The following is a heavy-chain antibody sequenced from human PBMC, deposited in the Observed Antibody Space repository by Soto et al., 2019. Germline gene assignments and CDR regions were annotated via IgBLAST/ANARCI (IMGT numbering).Heavy chain of an antibody. J-gene: IGHJ4*02. D-gene: IGHD1-26*01. Sequence: ASVKVSCKASGGTFSSYAISWVRQAPGQGLEWMGGIIPIFGTANYAQKFQGRVTITADESTSTAYMELSSLRSEDTAVYYCARDLRDGGSYLRSDHWGQGTLVTVSS. CDR2: IIPIFGTA. V-gene: IGHV1-69*13. CDR3: ARDLRDGGSYLRSDH. CDR1: GGTFSSYA.